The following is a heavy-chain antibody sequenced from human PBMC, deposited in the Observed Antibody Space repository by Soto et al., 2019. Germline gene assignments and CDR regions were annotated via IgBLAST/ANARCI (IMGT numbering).Heavy chain of an antibody. Sequence: QVQLVQSGAEVKKPGASVKVSCKASGYTFTSYAMHWVRQAPGQRLEWMRWINAGNGNTKYSQKFQGRVTITRDTSASTAYMELSSLRSEDTAVYYCARDFSWFGELIASDYWGQGTLVTVSS. J-gene: IGHJ4*02. V-gene: IGHV1-3*01. CDR2: INAGNGNT. CDR1: GYTFTSYA. CDR3: ARDFSWFGELIASDY. D-gene: IGHD3-10*01.